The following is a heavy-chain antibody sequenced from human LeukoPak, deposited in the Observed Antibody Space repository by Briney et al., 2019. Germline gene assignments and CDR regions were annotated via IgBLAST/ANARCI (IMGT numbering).Heavy chain of an antibody. CDR2: ISTSSRYI. D-gene: IGHD2-2*01. Sequence: GGSLRLSCAASGFTFSNYNMNWVRQATGKGLEWVSSISTSSRYIYYKDSVRGRFTISRDDAKNSLHLEMNSLRAEDTAVYYCARADCSSSTCYLRRSWFDPWGQGTLVTVSS. CDR1: GFTFSNYN. J-gene: IGHJ5*02. CDR3: ARADCSSSTCYLRRSWFDP. V-gene: IGHV3-21*01.